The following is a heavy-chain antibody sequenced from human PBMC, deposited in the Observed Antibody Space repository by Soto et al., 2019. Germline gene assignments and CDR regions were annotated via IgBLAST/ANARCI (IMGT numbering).Heavy chain of an antibody. V-gene: IGHV1-2*02. CDR2: INPNNGGT. J-gene: IGHJ4*02. D-gene: IGHD2-2*01. Sequence: QVQLVQSGAEMKKPGASVKVSCKASGYTFTGYYIHWVRQAPGQGLEWMGWINPNNGGTTYDAQKFQGRVTMTSDTSISTAYMALSRLRSDDTAVYYCATTKWDIVVIPTAIWGQGTLVTVSS. CDR3: ATTKWDIVVIPTAI. CDR1: GYTFTGYY.